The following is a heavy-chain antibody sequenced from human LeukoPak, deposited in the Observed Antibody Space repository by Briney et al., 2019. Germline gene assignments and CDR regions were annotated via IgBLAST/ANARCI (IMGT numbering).Heavy chain of an antibody. V-gene: IGHV1-2*02. Sequence: ASVKVSCKASGYTFTGYYMHWVRQAPGQGLEWMGWINPNSGGTNYAQKFQGRVTMTRDTSISTAYMELSRLRSGDTAVYYCARELGSSIAARGEPDFDYWGQGTLVTVSS. CDR2: INPNSGGT. CDR1: GYTFTGYY. D-gene: IGHD6-6*01. CDR3: ARELGSSIAARGEPDFDY. J-gene: IGHJ4*02.